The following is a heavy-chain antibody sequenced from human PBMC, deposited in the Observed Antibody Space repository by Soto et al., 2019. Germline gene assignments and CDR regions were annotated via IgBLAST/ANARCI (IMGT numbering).Heavy chain of an antibody. V-gene: IGHV3-48*01. Sequence: PGGSLRLCCAASGFTFSTYSMNWVRQAPGKGLEWVSYISSSSTIFYTDSVKGRFTISRDNAKNSVYLQMNSLRAEDTAVYYCARSDCTSTSCYVVWFDPWGQGTLVTVSS. CDR1: GFTFSTYS. CDR3: ARSDCTSTSCYVVWFDP. CDR2: ISSSSTI. J-gene: IGHJ5*02. D-gene: IGHD2-2*01.